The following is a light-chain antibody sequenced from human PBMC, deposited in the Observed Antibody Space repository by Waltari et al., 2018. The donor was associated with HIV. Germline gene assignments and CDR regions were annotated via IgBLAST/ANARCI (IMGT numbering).Light chain of an antibody. Sequence: EIVLTQSPGTLSLSPGEGDTLSCRASQSVSSNSIAWYQQKPGQAPRLLIYGASSRATGIPDRFSGSGSGTDFTLTISRLEPEDFAVYWCQQYGDSPETFGQGTKVEIK. J-gene: IGKJ1*01. CDR2: GAS. CDR3: QQYGDSPET. CDR1: QSVSSNS. V-gene: IGKV3-20*01.